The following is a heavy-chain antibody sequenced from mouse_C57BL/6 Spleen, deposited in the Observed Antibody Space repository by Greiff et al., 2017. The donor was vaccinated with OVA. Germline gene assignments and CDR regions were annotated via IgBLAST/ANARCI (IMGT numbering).Heavy chain of an antibody. CDR1: GYTFTDYE. V-gene: IGHV1-15*01. D-gene: IGHD2-14*01. J-gene: IGHJ2*01. CDR3: LGIGGY. Sequence: VQLVESGAELVRPGASVTLSCKASGYTFTDYEMHWVKQTPVHGLEWIGAIDPETGGTAYNQKFKGKAILTADKSSSTAYMELRSLTSEDSAVYYCLGIGGYWGQGTTLTVS. CDR2: IDPETGGT.